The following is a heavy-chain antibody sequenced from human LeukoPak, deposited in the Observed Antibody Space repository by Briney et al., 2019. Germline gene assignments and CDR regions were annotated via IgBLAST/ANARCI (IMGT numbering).Heavy chain of an antibody. J-gene: IGHJ4*02. Sequence: GRSLRLSCAASGFTFSSYAMSWVRQAPGKGLEWVSAISGSGGSTYYADSVKGRFTISRDNSKNTLYLQMNSLRAEDTAVYYCAKGHRAVRGGYFDYWGQGTLVTVSS. CDR2: ISGSGGST. D-gene: IGHD3-10*01. CDR1: GFTFSSYA. CDR3: AKGHRAVRGGYFDY. V-gene: IGHV3-23*01.